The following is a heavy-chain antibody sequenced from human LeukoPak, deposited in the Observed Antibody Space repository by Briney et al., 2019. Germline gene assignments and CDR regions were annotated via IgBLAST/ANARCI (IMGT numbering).Heavy chain of an antibody. CDR3: ARGLGDTATNWFDP. CDR1: GYTFTNYD. J-gene: IGHJ5*02. V-gene: IGHV1-8*01. CDR2: VNPNSGHT. Sequence: ASVKVSCKASGYTFTNYDINWVRQATGPGLEWMGWVNPNSGHTGYAQKFQGRVTMTSSTSISTAYMELSSLRSDDMAVYYCARGLGDTATNWFDPWGQGTLVTVSS.